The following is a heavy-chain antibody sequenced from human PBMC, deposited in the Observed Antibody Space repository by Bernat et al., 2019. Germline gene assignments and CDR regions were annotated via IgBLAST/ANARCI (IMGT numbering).Heavy chain of an antibody. CDR2: ISYGGSNQ. CDR1: GFTFSSYA. CDR3: AKDEGYYYGMDV. J-gene: IGHJ6*02. V-gene: IGHV3-30*18. Sequence: VQLVGSGGGVVQPGRSLRVSCAAAGFTFSSYAMHWVRQGPGKGLEWVEVISYGGSNQFSADTVTGRFTITGDNSKNTLYLQMTSLKAEATALYYCAKDEGYYYGMDVWGPGTTVTVSS.